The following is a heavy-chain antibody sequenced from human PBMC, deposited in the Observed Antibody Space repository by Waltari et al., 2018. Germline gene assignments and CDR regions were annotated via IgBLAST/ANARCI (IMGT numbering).Heavy chain of an antibody. D-gene: IGHD5-18*01. V-gene: IGHV3-23*01. CDR1: GFTFNTYA. J-gene: IGHJ3*01. CDR3: AKDERSSTSQAYSFDV. Sequence: EVQLLESGGDFAQPGGSLSLSCTASGFTFNTYAMSWVRQAPGKGLEWVSSITGNGGNTYYADSVDGRFTISRDNPKNTLYLEMTSLRTEDTADYFCAKDERSSTSQAYSFDVWGQGTMVTVSS. CDR2: ITGNGGNT.